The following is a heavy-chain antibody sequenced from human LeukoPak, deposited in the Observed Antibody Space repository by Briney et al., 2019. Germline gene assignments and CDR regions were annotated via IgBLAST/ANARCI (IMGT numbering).Heavy chain of an antibody. CDR1: GFTFSVYG. CDR2: ISSSSDTV. D-gene: IGHD3-10*01. Sequence: GGSLRLSCSASGFTFSVYGMNWVRQAPGKGLEWISHISSSSDTVYYADSVKGRFTISRDNAKNSLYLQMNSLRAEDTALYYCAKSPFGESFDAFDIWGQGTMVTVSS. CDR3: AKSPFGESFDAFDI. J-gene: IGHJ3*02. V-gene: IGHV3-48*04.